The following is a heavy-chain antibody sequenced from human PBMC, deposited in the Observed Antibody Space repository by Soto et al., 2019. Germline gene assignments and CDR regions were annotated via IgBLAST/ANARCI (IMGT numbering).Heavy chain of an antibody. CDR1: GFSLSSYA. V-gene: IGHV3-30*18. D-gene: IGHD2-15*01. CDR3: AKDRRDGDFMHILVVDF. J-gene: IGHJ4*02. CDR2: MSYDETKK. Sequence: QVQLVESGGGVVQPGGSLRLSCATSGFSLSSYAMHWVRQAPGKGLEWVALMSYDETKKYYADSVKDRFTISRDTSKSTLFLQMNNLRVEDTAVYYCAKDRRDGDFMHILVVDFWGQGALVTVSS.